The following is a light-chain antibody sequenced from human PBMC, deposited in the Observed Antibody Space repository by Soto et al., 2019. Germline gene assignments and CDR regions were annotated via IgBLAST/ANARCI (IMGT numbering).Light chain of an antibody. CDR1: QSVSRSY. Sequence: EIVLTQSPGTLSLSPGEGATLSCRASQSVSRSYLAWYQQSPGQAPRLLIYGASTRATDIPDRFSGSGSGTDFTLTIGRLEPEDFAVYYCQQYGSSPSTFGQGTRLEIK. CDR2: GAS. J-gene: IGKJ5*01. CDR3: QQYGSSPST. V-gene: IGKV3-20*01.